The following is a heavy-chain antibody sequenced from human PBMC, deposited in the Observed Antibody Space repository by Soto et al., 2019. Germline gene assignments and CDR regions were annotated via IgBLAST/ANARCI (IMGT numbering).Heavy chain of an antibody. CDR1: EFTFSTYG. CDR3: AREPYSDYVMDV. V-gene: IGHV3-30*03. Sequence: LRLSCAASEFTFSTYGMHWVRQAPGKGLEWVALISYDGSNKNYADSVKGRFTISGDNSKNTLYLQMNSLRAEDTAVYYCAREPYSDYVMDVWGQGTPVTVSS. CDR2: ISYDGSNK. D-gene: IGHD3-16*01. J-gene: IGHJ6*02.